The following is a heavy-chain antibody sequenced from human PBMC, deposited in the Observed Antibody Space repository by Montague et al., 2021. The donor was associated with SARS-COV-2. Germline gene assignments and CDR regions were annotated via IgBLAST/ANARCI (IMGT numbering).Heavy chain of an antibody. CDR2: INHSGST. J-gene: IGHJ6*02. D-gene: IGHD2-2*01. Sequence: SLTCAVYGGSFSGYYWSWIRQPPGKGLEWIGEINHSGSTNYNPSLKSRVTISVDTSKDQFSLKLSSVTAAATAVYYCARVRAVPAAMRIFSLGRSYYGMDVWGQGTTVTVSS. CDR3: ARVRAVPAAMRIFSLGRSYYGMDV. V-gene: IGHV4-34*01. CDR1: GGSFSGYY.